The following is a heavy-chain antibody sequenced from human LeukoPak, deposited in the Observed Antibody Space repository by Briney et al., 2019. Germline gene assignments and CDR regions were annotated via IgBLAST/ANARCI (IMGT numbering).Heavy chain of an antibody. CDR3: ARHDSFIPY. CDR1: GFTFNYYA. D-gene: IGHD5-18*01. CDR2: ISDNEGST. J-gene: IGHJ4*02. V-gene: IGHV3-23*01. Sequence: GGSLRLSCAASGFTFNYYAMSWVRQAPGTGLEWVSGISDNEGSTYCTDSVKGRFTISRDNTKNTVYLQMNNLRPDDTAVYFCARHDSFIPYWGQGTLVTVSS.